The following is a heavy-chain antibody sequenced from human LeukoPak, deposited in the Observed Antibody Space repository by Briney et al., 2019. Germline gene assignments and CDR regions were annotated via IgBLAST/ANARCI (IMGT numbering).Heavy chain of an antibody. CDR2: IRWDSGSI. Sequence: GGSLRLSCAASGFAFDAYAMHWVRQAPGQGLEWVSGIRWDSGSIGYANSVRGRFTISRDNAKNSLYLQMNSLRAEDTALYCSAKDMSSSGSPDYWGQGTLVTVSS. CDR1: GFAFDAYA. CDR3: AKDMSSSGSPDY. D-gene: IGHD3-22*01. J-gene: IGHJ4*02. V-gene: IGHV3-9*01.